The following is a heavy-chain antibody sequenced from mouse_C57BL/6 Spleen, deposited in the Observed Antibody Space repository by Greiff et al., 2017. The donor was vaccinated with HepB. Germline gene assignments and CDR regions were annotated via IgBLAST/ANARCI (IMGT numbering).Heavy chain of an antibody. J-gene: IGHJ4*01. V-gene: IGHV1-26*01. CDR1: GYTFTDYY. CDR2: INPNNGGT. CDR3: ARRLLRYDAMDY. Sequence: VQLQQSGPELVKPGASVKISCKASGYTFTDYYMNWVKQSHGKSLEWIGDINPNNGGTSYNQKFKGKATLTVDKSSSTAYMELRSLTSEDSAVYYCARRLLRYDAMDYWGQGTSVTVSS. D-gene: IGHD1-1*01.